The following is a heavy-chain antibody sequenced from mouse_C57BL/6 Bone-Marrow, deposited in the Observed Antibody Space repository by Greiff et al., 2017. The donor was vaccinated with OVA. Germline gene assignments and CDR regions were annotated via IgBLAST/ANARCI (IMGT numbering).Heavy chain of an antibody. CDR1: GFTFTDYY. CDR2: IRNKANGYTT. CDR3: AMYYCDPYAMDY. Sequence: EVKLMESGGGLVQPGGSLSLSCAASGFTFTDYYMSWVRQPPGKALEWLGFIRNKANGYTTEYSASVKGRFTISSDNSQSILYLQMNALRAEDSATYYCAMYYCDPYAMDYWGQGTSVTVSS. J-gene: IGHJ4*01. V-gene: IGHV7-3*01.